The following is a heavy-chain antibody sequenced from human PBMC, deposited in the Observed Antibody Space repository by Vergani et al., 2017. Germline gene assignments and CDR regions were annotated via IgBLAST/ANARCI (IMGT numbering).Heavy chain of an antibody. CDR1: GFSISSRDY. V-gene: IGHV4-38-2*01. CDR2: IHHSGSL. CDR3: ASSWIQLWLGYYYMDV. J-gene: IGHJ6*03. D-gene: IGHD5-18*01. Sequence: QVQLQESGQGLVQASETLSLTCDVSGFSISSRDYWGWIRQPPGKGLEWIGSIHHSGSLYYNLSLKSRVTISLDTSKNQFSLKLSSVTAADTAVYYCASSWIQLWLGYYYMDVWGKGTTVTVSS.